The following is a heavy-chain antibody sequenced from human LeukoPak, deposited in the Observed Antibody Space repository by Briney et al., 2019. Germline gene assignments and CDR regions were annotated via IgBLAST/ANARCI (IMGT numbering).Heavy chain of an antibody. Sequence: GGSLRLSCAASGFTFSDYYMSWIRQAPGKGLEWVSYISSSGSTIYYADSVKGRFTISRDNAKNSLYLQKNSLRAEDTAVYYCARDRCYYDGSGYYYVCNYFDYWGQGTLVTVSS. CDR1: GFTFSDYY. CDR3: ARDRCYYDGSGYYYVCNYFDY. CDR2: ISSSGSTI. J-gene: IGHJ4*02. D-gene: IGHD3-22*01. V-gene: IGHV3-11*01.